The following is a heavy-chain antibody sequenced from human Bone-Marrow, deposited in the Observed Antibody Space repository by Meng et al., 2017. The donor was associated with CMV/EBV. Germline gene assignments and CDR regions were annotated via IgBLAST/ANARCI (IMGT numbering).Heavy chain of an antibody. D-gene: IGHD6-19*01. CDR2: IKQDGSEK. J-gene: IGHJ6*02. Sequence: GESLKISCAASGFTFSSYWMSWVRQAPGKGLEWVANIKQDGSEKYYVDSVKGRFTISRDNAKNSLYLQMNSLRAEDTAVYYCARDISPHSSGWYYYYGMDVWGQGTTVTVSS. CDR3: ARDISPHSSGWYYYYGMDV. CDR1: GFTFSSYW. V-gene: IGHV3-7*01.